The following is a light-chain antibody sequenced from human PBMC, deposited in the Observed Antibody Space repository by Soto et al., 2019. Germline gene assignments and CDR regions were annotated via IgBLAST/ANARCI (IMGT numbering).Light chain of an antibody. J-gene: IGLJ1*01. V-gene: IGLV3-25*02. Sequence: SYELTQTPSVSVSPGQTARITCSGDELPKQYVYWYQQKPGQAPVLVIYKDSERASGIPERFSASSSGTTVTLTISGVRAEDEADYYCQSSDDTGNYYLFGTGTKVTVL. CDR1: ELPKQY. CDR3: QSSDDTGNYYL. CDR2: KDS.